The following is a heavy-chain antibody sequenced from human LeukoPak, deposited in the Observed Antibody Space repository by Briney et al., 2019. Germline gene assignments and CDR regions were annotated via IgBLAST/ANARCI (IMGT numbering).Heavy chain of an antibody. CDR2: IDTNTGSP. CDR3: APWDLGDF. Sequence: ASVKVSCKASGSTFTNHAMNWVRQAPGQGLEWMGWIDTNTGSPTYAQGFTGRFVFSVDTSVNTAYLQISGPEAEDTAMYYCAPWDLGDFWGQGTLVTVSS. CDR1: GSTFTNHA. D-gene: IGHD3-16*01. V-gene: IGHV7-4-1*02. J-gene: IGHJ4*02.